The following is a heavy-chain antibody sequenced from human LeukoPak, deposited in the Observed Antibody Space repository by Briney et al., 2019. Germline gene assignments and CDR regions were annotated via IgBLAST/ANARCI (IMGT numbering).Heavy chain of an antibody. CDR1: GGSISSSSYY. V-gene: IGHV4-39*01. CDR3: ASRLLKQQSYAFDI. CDR2: IYYSGST. D-gene: IGHD6-13*01. J-gene: IGHJ3*02. Sequence: SETLSLTCTVSGGSISSSSYYWGWIRQPPGKGLEWIGSIYYSGSTYYNPSLKSRVTISVDTSKNQFSLKLSAVTAADTAVYYCASRLLKQQSYAFDIWGQGTMVTVSS.